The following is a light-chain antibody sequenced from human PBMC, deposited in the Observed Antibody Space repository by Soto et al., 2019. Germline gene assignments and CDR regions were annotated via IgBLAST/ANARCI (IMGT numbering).Light chain of an antibody. CDR3: QRYNSAPWT. Sequence: DIQMTQSPSSLYESIGDRVTITCRASQVIDNYLAWYQQKPGKGPKLLIYAASRFQSGVPSRFSGSGYGTDFTLTISSLQPEDFATYYCQRYNSAPWTFGQGTKVEIK. CDR2: AAS. V-gene: IGKV1-27*01. J-gene: IGKJ1*01. CDR1: QVIDNY.